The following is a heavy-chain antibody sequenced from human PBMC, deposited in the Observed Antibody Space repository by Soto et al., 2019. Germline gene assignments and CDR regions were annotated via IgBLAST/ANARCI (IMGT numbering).Heavy chain of an antibody. CDR2: IYYSGST. J-gene: IGHJ6*02. Sequence: SETLSLTCTVSGGSVSSGSYYWSWIRQPPGKGLEWIGYIYYSGSTNYNPSLKSRVTISVDTSKNQFSLKLSSVTAADTAVYYCARVVYCSGGSCYLPWVSIHSDYYYGMDVWGQGTTVTVSS. V-gene: IGHV4-61*01. D-gene: IGHD2-15*01. CDR3: ARVVYCSGGSCYLPWVSIHSDYYYGMDV. CDR1: GGSVSSGSYY.